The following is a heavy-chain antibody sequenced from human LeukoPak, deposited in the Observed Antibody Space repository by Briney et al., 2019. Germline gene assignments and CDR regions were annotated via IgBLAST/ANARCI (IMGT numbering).Heavy chain of an antibody. J-gene: IGHJ4*02. D-gene: IGHD6-19*01. CDR3: ARYSSGWYLEFDY. V-gene: IGHV3-21*01. CDR1: GFTFSSYS. Sequence: PGGSLRLSCAASGFTFSSYSMNWVRQAPGKGLEWVSSISSSSSYIYYADSVKGRFTISRDNAKNSLYLQMNSLRAEDTAVYYCARYSSGWYLEFDYWGQGTLVTVSS. CDR2: ISSSSSYI.